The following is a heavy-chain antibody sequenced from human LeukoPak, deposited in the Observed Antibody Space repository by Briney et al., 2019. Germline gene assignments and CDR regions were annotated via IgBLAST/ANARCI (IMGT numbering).Heavy chain of an antibody. CDR3: ARLPSGYFDY. J-gene: IGHJ4*02. CDR1: GGSISSGSYY. Sequence: SQTLSLTCTVSGGSISSGSYYWSWIRQPAGKGLEWIGRIYTSGSTNYNPSLKSRVTISVDTSKNQFPLKLSSVTAADTAVYYCARLPSGYFDYWGQGTLVTVSS. D-gene: IGHD1-26*01. CDR2: IYTSGST. V-gene: IGHV4-61*02.